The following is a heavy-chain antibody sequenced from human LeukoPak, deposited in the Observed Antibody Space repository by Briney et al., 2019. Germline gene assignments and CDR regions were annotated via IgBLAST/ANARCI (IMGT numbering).Heavy chain of an antibody. CDR2: TYYRSKWYN. D-gene: IGHD2-15*01. J-gene: IGHJ4*02. CDR1: GDSVSSNSAA. V-gene: IGHV6-1*01. CDR3: ARGPKLTGPFDY. Sequence: SQTLSLTCALSGDSVSSNSAAWHWPRQSPSRGLEWLGRTYYRSKWYNDYAVSVKSRITINPDTSKNQFSLQLNSVTPEDTAVYYCARGPKLTGPFDYWGQGTLVTVSS.